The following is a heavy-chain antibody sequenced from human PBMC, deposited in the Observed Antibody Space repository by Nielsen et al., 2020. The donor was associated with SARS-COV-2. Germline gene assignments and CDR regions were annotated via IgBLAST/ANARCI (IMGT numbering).Heavy chain of an antibody. D-gene: IGHD1-7*01. CDR3: ARVGVELGSFDY. J-gene: IGHJ4*02. V-gene: IGHV4-30-4*01. Sequence: SETLSLTCTVSGGSISSGDYYWSWIRQPPGKGLEWIGYIYYSGSTYYNPSLKSRVTISVDTSKNQFSLKLSSVTAADTAVYYCARVGVELGSFDYWGQGTLVTVSS. CDR1: GGSISSGDYY. CDR2: IYYSGST.